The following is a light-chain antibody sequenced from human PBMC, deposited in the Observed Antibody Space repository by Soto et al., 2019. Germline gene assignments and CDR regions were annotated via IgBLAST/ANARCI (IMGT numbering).Light chain of an antibody. V-gene: IGLV1-44*01. CDR2: NNN. J-gene: IGLJ3*02. CDR1: YSNVGSNA. CDR3: GAWHDTVNGPV. Sequence: QSVLTQPPSASGTPGQRVTISCSGSYSNVGSNAVNWYQQFPGTAPKLLICNNNHRPSGVPDRFSASKSGTSASLVINGLQSEDEDDYYCGAWHDTVNGPVFGGGSQLTVL.